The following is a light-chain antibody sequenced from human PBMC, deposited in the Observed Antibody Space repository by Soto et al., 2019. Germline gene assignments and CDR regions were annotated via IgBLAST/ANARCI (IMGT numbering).Light chain of an antibody. CDR1: SSNIGAGYD. J-gene: IGLJ1*01. Sequence: QSVLTQPPSVSGAPGQRVTISCTGSSSNIGAGYDVHWYQQLPGTAPKLLIYGNSNRPSGVPDRFSGSKPGTSASLAITGLQAEDEADYYCQSYDSSLSALFGTGTKVTVL. CDR2: GNS. V-gene: IGLV1-40*01. CDR3: QSYDSSLSAL.